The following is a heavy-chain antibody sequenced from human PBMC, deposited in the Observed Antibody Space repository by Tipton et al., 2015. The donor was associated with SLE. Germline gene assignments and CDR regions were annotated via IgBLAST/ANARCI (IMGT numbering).Heavy chain of an antibody. D-gene: IGHD3-22*01. V-gene: IGHV3-21*01. CDR2: ISSSSCYI. J-gene: IGHJ3*02. CDR3: ARTYYDSSGYPGAFDI. Sequence: SLRLSCAASGFMFTSYCMNWVRQAPGKGLEWVSTISSSSCYIYYADSMKGRFTISSDNANNSLYLQMNSLRAEDTAVYYFARTYYDSSGYPGAFDIWGQGTMVTVSS. CDR1: GFMFTSYC.